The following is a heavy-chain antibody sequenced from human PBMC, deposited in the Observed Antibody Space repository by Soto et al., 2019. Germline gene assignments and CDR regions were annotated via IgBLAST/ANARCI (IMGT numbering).Heavy chain of an antibody. V-gene: IGHV3-21*01. D-gene: IGHD2-2*01. J-gene: IGHJ4*02. CDR3: ARDYTPDIVVVPAASNSTN. Sequence: GGSLRLSCAASGFTFSSYSMNWVRQAPGKGLEWVSSISSSSSYIYYADSVKGRFTISRDNAKNSLYLQMNSLRAEDTAVYYCARDYTPDIVVVPAASNSTNWGQGTLVTVSS. CDR2: ISSSSSYI. CDR1: GFTFSSYS.